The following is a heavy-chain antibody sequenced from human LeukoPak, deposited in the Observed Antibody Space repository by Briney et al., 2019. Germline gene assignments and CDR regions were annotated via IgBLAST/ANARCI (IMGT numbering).Heavy chain of an antibody. Sequence: SETLSLTCAVYGGPFSGYYWSWIRQPPGKGLEWIGEINHSGSTNYNPSLKSRVTISVDTSKNQFSLKLSSVTAADTAVYYCARVPVVTPGYFDYWGQGTLVTVSS. CDR1: GGPFSGYY. J-gene: IGHJ4*02. D-gene: IGHD4-23*01. CDR3: ARVPVVTPGYFDY. CDR2: INHSGST. V-gene: IGHV4-34*01.